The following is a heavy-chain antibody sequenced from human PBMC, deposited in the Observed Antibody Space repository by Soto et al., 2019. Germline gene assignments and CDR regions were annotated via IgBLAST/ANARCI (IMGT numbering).Heavy chain of an antibody. D-gene: IGHD2-2*02. V-gene: IGHV1-69*01. CDR3: GKDKADYNCWYTFLYRLDG. Sequence: QVQLVQSGAEVKKPGTSVKVSCKASGGTFSSYAISWVRQAPGQGLEWMGGIIPMSGKGKFAKEFQGRVTITADESNRTSYLEPERQRFEETAVKHWGKDKADYNCWYTFLYRLDGWGQGTTVTVSS. CDR2: IIPMSGKG. CDR1: GGTFSSYA. J-gene: IGHJ6*02.